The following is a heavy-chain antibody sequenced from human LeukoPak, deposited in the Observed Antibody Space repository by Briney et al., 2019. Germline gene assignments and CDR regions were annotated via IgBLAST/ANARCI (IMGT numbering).Heavy chain of an antibody. Sequence: PGGSLRLSCAASGFTFSDSWMSWVRQAPGEGPEWVANIKQDGSEEHYVDSVKGRFTVSRDNARNSLFLQMNSLRVEDTAVYYCATYKRWVAGDVWGQGTTVSVSS. CDR3: ATYKRWVAGDV. CDR2: IKQDGSEE. CDR1: GFTFSDSW. J-gene: IGHJ6*02. V-gene: IGHV3-7*01. D-gene: IGHD1-14*01.